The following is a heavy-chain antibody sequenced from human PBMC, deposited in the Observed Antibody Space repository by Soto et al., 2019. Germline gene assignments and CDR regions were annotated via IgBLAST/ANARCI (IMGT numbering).Heavy chain of an antibody. CDR2: LTGSGDIK. CDR1: GFTFSSYV. V-gene: IGHV3-23*01. Sequence: GGSLRLSCAASGFTFSSYVMTWVRQAPGMRLEWVSGLTGSGDIKYYADSVKGRFTISRDNSKNILYLQMNSLRAEDTAIYYCAKAHILDPPYNWFDPWGQGTLVTVS. CDR3: AKAHILDPPYNWFDP. D-gene: IGHD2-21*01. J-gene: IGHJ5*02.